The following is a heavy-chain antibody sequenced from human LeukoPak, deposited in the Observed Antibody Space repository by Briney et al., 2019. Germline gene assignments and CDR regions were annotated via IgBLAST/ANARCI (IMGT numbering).Heavy chain of an antibody. CDR3: ARQKNTAMVHFGY. Sequence: PSETLSLTCTVSGGTISSSSYSWGWIRQPPGKGLEWIGSIYYSGSTYYNPSLKSRVTISVDTSKNQFSLKLSSVTAADTAVYYCARQKNTAMVHFGYWGQGTLVTVSS. CDR2: IYYSGST. CDR1: GGTISSSSYS. J-gene: IGHJ4*02. D-gene: IGHD5-18*01. V-gene: IGHV4-39*01.